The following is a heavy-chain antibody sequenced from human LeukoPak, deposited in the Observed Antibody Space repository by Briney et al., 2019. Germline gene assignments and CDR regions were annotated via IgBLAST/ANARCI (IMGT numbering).Heavy chain of an antibody. CDR2: IIPIFGTA. CDR3: AGRYDILTGYSPDAFDI. CDR1: GCTFSSYA. D-gene: IGHD3-9*01. V-gene: IGHV1-69*13. J-gene: IGHJ3*02. Sequence: GASVKVSCKASGCTFSSYAISWVRPAPGQGREWMGGIIPIFGTANYAQKLQGRVTITADESTSTAYMEMSSLRSEDTAVYYCAGRYDILTGYSPDAFDIWGQGTMVTVSS.